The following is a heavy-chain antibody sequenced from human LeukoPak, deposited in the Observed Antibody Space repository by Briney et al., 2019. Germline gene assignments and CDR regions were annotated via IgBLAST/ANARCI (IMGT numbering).Heavy chain of an antibody. D-gene: IGHD5-12*01. J-gene: IGHJ4*02. CDR1: GFTFSDYY. Sequence: PGGSLRLSCAASGFTFSDYYMSWIRQAPGKGLEWVSYISSSGSTIYYADSVKGRFTISRDNAKNSLYLQMNSLRAEDTAVYYCAKDASDIVATRVVYWGQGTLVTVSS. CDR2: ISSSGSTI. V-gene: IGHV3-11*01. CDR3: AKDASDIVATRVVY.